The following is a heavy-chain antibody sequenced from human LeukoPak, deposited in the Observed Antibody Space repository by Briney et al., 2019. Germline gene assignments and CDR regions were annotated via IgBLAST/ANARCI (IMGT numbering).Heavy chain of an antibody. CDR3: ARVKGYCTNGVCYKPNDAFDI. CDR2: INHSGST. V-gene: IGHV4-34*01. D-gene: IGHD2-8*01. CDR1: GGSFSGYY. Sequence: NPSETLSLTCAVYGGSFSGYYWSWIRQPPVKGLEWIGEINHSGSTNYNPSLKSRVTISVDTSKNQFSLKLSSVTAADTAVYYCARVKGYCTNGVCYKPNDAFDIWGQGTMVTVSS. J-gene: IGHJ3*02.